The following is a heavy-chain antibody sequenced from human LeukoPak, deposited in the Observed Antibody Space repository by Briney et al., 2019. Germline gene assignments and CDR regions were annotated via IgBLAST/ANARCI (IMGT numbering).Heavy chain of an antibody. CDR1: GFTFSSYG. Sequence: GGSLRLSCAASGFTFSSYGMHWVRQAPGKGLEWVAFIRYDGSNKYYADSVKGRISISRDNAKNSLYLQINSLKVEDRAVYYCATGGWYLAYWGQGTLVTVSS. J-gene: IGHJ4*02. D-gene: IGHD6-19*01. CDR3: ATGGWYLAY. V-gene: IGHV3-30*02. CDR2: IRYDGSNK.